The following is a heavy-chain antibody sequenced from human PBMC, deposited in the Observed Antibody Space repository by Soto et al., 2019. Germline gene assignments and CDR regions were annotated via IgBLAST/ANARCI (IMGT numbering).Heavy chain of an antibody. CDR2: IIDSGGST. CDR1: GFTFSSCA. Sequence: GGSLRLSCAASGFTFSSCAMGWVRQAPGKGLEWVSDIIDSGGSTYYADSVKGRFTISRDNSKSTLYLQMNSRRAEDTALYYYAKGRSYYYYYGVDVWGQGTTVTVSS. CDR3: AKGRSYYYYYGVDV. J-gene: IGHJ6*02. V-gene: IGHV3-23*01.